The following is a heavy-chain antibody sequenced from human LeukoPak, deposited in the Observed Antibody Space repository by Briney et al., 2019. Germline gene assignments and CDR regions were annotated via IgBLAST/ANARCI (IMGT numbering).Heavy chain of an antibody. D-gene: IGHD2-8*01. CDR3: ARSPMLYDYADSRPGPGATYYYYYYMDV. J-gene: IGHJ6*03. CDR1: GYTFTVYY. Sequence: ASVKVSCKASGYTFTVYYMHWVRQAPGQGLEWMGWINPNSGGTNSAQKLKGRVTMTTDTSTSTAYMELRSLRSDDTAVYYCARSPMLYDYADSRPGPGATYYYYYYMDVWGKGTTVTVSS. CDR2: INPNSGGT. V-gene: IGHV1-2*02.